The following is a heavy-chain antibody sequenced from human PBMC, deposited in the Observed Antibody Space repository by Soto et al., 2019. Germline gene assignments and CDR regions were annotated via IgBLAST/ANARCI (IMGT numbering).Heavy chain of an antibody. V-gene: IGHV3-7*01. D-gene: IGHD3-10*01. J-gene: IGHJ6*03. Sequence: EVQLVESGGGLVQPGGSLRLSCAASGFTFSSYWMSWVRQAPGKGLEWVANIKQDGSEKYYVDSVKGRFTISRDNAKNSLYLQMNSLRAEDTAVYYCARDGVLWFGELAYYYYYLDVWCKGTTVAVSS. CDR2: IKQDGSEK. CDR1: GFTFSSYW. CDR3: ARDGVLWFGELAYYYYYLDV.